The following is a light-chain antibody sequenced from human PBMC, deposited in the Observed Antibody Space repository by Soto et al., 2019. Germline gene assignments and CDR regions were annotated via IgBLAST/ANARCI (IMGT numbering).Light chain of an antibody. Sequence: EIVLTQSPGTLSLSPGERATLSGRASQSVFNNNLAWYQQKPGQAPRLLMFGASSRATGIPDRFSGSGSGTDFTLTISRLEPEDFAIYHCQQYGGSPRPVGQGTKLEI. J-gene: IGKJ2*01. CDR3: QQYGGSPRP. CDR2: GAS. CDR1: QSVFNNN. V-gene: IGKV3-20*01.